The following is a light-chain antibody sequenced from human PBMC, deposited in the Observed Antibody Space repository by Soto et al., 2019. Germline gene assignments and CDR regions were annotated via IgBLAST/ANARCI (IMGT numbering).Light chain of an antibody. Sequence: DIQMTQSPSSLSASVGDRITITCRPSQIIRTYLNWYQHKQGKAPNLXIYAASTLQVGVPSRFSGSGSGAYFSLTIDSVRTEDVETYYCQQSYSTTYTFGQGTKVDIK. CDR1: QIIRTY. CDR3: QQSYSTTYT. J-gene: IGKJ2*01. CDR2: AAS. V-gene: IGKV1-39*01.